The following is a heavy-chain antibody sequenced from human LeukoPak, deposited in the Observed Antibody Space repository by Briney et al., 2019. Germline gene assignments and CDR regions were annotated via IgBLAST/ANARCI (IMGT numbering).Heavy chain of an antibody. J-gene: IGHJ4*02. CDR1: GGSFSGYY. Sequence: SETLSLTCAVYGGSFSGYYWSWIRQPPGKGLEWIGEINHSGSTNYNPSLKSRVTTSVDTSKNQFSLKLSSVTAADTAVYYCARDRGRYCSSTSCYRYLDYWGQGTLVTVSS. CDR3: ARDRGRYCSSTSCYRYLDY. V-gene: IGHV4-34*01. D-gene: IGHD2-2*01. CDR2: INHSGST.